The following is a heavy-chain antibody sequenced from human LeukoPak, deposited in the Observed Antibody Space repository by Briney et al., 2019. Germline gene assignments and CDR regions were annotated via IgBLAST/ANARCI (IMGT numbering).Heavy chain of an antibody. CDR3: AREMQMATIKD. Sequence: ASVKVSCKASGYTFTSYYMHWVRQAPGQGLEWMGIINPSGGSTSYAQKFQGRVTMTRDMSTSTVYMELSSLRSEDTAVYYCAREMQMATIKDWGQGTLVTVSS. D-gene: IGHD5-24*01. V-gene: IGHV1-46*01. J-gene: IGHJ4*02. CDR1: GYTFTSYY. CDR2: INPSGGST.